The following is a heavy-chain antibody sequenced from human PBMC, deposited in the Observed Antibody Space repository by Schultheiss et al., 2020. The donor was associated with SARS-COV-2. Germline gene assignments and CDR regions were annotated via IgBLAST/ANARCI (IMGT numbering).Heavy chain of an antibody. CDR2: ISGSGGST. J-gene: IGHJ4*02. D-gene: IGHD4-17*01. CDR1: GFSFSSYG. Sequence: GGSLRLSCAASGFSFSSYGMSWVRQAPGKGLEWVSGISGSGGSTYYADSVKGRFTISRDNSKNTLYLQMNSLRAEDTAVYYCAKRQTYYGAALDYWGQGTLVTVSS. V-gene: IGHV3-23*01. CDR3: AKRQTYYGAALDY.